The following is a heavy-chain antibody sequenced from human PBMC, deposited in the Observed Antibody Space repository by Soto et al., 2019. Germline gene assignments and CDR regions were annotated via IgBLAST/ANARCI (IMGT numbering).Heavy chain of an antibody. J-gene: IGHJ4*02. CDR3: VPRSPAFDY. CDR1: GYTFTTYG. Sequence: QVQLVQSGPEVKKPGASVKVSCKTSGYTFTTYGISWVRQAPGQGLEWMGWITTDKGKTTYAQKFQGRVTMTTDTSTSTAYMELSILRSDDTAVYYCVPRSPAFDYWGQGTLVTVSS. V-gene: IGHV1-18*01. CDR2: ITTDKGKT.